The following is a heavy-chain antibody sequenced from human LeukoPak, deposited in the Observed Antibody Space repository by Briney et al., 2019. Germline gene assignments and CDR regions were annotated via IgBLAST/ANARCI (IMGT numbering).Heavy chain of an antibody. CDR1: GFTFSSYG. V-gene: IGHV3-23*01. CDR3: AKEGRDYYGSGTAYYYYMDV. Sequence: PGGSLRLSCAASGFTFSSYGMSWVRQAPGKGLDWVSAISGSGGSTYYADSVKGRFTISRDNSKNTLYLQMNSLRAEDTAVYYCAKEGRDYYGSGTAYYYYMDVWGKGTTVTISS. CDR2: ISGSGGST. J-gene: IGHJ6*03. D-gene: IGHD3-10*01.